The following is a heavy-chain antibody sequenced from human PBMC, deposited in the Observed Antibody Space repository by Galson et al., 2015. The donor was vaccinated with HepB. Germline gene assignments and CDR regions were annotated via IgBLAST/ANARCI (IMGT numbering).Heavy chain of an antibody. CDR2: ITPLFGTA. CDR3: ARGYDSGSHHYHY. Sequence: SVKVSCKASGVTFSNCAIDWVRQAPGQGLEWIGGITPLFGTANYAQVFQGRVTISADKSTSTAYMGLSSLRPEDTAVYYCARGYDSGSHHYHYWGQGSLVTVSS. V-gene: IGHV1-69*06. D-gene: IGHD3-10*01. J-gene: IGHJ4*02. CDR1: GVTFSNCA.